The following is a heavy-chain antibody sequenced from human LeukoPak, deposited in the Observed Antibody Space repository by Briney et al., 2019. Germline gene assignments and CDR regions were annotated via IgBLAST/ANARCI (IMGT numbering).Heavy chain of an antibody. V-gene: IGHV4-38-2*02. J-gene: IGHJ4*02. D-gene: IGHD5-18*01. CDR2: FYHGGST. CDR1: GYSISTGYY. CDR3: AIQRGYSYGYEVDY. Sequence: PSETLSLTCTVYGYSISTGYYWDCIRQPPGKGLEWIGTFYHGGSTYYNPSLKSRVTISVDTSKNQFSLKLSSVTAADTAVYYCAIQRGYSYGYEVDYWGQGTLVTVSS.